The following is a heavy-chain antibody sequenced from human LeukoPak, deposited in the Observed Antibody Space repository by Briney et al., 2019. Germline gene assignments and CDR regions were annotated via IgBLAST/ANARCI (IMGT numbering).Heavy chain of an antibody. V-gene: IGHV3-53*01. CDR2: IYSGGST. Sequence: GGSLRLSCAASGFTVSSNYMSWVRQAPGKGLEWVSVIYSGGSTYYADSVKGRFTISRDNSKNTLYLQMNSLRAEDTAVYYCAKEDRQQLVDYYYYYGMDVWGQGTTVTVSS. D-gene: IGHD6-13*01. J-gene: IGHJ6*02. CDR3: AKEDRQQLVDYYYYYGMDV. CDR1: GFTVSSNY.